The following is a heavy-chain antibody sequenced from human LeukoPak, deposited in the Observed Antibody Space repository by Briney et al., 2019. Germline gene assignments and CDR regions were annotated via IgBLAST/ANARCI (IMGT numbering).Heavy chain of an antibody. CDR1: GFTFSSYA. Sequence: GGSLRLSCAASGFTFSSYAMSWVRQAPGKGLEWVSAISGSGGSTYYADSVKGRFTISRDNSKSTLYLQMNSLKAEDTAVYYCAKDSGYSYESPYYFDYWGQGTLVTVSS. CDR3: AKDSGYSYESPYYFDY. CDR2: ISGSGGST. V-gene: IGHV3-23*01. D-gene: IGHD5-18*01. J-gene: IGHJ4*02.